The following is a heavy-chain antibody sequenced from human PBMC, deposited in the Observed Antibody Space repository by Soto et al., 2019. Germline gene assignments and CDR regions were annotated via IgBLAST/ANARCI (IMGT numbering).Heavy chain of an antibody. CDR3: ARDSDSSYYFDY. Sequence: GGALRLSCAASGFTFGSYSVKWVRQAPGKGLEWVSRISSSSSYIYYADSVKGRFTISRDNAKNSLYLQMNSLRAEDTAVYYCARDSDSSYYFDYWGQGTLVTVSS. D-gene: IGHD3-10*01. CDR2: ISSSSSYI. CDR1: GFTFGSYS. V-gene: IGHV3-21*01. J-gene: IGHJ4*02.